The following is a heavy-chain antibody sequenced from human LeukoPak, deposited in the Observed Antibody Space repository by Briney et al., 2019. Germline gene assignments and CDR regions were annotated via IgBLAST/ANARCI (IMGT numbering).Heavy chain of an antibody. D-gene: IGHD6-13*01. V-gene: IGHV4-59*01. Sequence: SETLSLTCTVSGGSISSYYWSWIRQPPGKGLEWIGYIYYSGSTNYNPSLKSRVTISVDTSKNQFSLKLSSVTAADTAVYYCARHVSPRYSSSWYFDYWGQGTLVTVSS. J-gene: IGHJ4*02. CDR1: GGSISSYY. CDR2: IYYSGST. CDR3: ARHVSPRYSSSWYFDY.